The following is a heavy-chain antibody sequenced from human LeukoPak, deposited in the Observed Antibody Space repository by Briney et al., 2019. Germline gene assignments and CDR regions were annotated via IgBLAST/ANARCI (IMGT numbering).Heavy chain of an antibody. J-gene: IGHJ5*01. CDR1: GFTFSSYE. Sequence: PGGSLRLSCAVSGFTFSSYEMNWVRQAPGRRLEWVSYISSSGSTIHYADSVKGRFTISRDNAKNSLYLQMNSLRGDDTAVYYCARGYSYGYDSWGQGTLVTVSS. V-gene: IGHV3-48*03. CDR3: ARGYSYGYDS. D-gene: IGHD5-18*01. CDR2: ISSSGSTI.